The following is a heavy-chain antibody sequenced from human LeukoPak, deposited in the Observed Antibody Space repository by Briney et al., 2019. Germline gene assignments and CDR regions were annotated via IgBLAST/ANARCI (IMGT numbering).Heavy chain of an antibody. CDR1: GFTFSTYG. D-gene: IGHD3-22*01. J-gene: IGHJ4*02. Sequence: GGSLRLSCAASGFTFSTYGMHWVRQAPGKGLEWVAFIRYDGSNKYYADSVKGRFTISRDNSKNTLYLQMNSLRAEDTAVYYCARGRGYYHTLMDYWGQGTLVTVSS. CDR2: IRYDGSNK. V-gene: IGHV3-30*02. CDR3: ARGRGYYHTLMDY.